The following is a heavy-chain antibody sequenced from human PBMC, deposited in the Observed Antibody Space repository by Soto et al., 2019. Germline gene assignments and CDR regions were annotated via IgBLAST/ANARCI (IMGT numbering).Heavy chain of an antibody. CDR1: GGTFSSYA. Sequence: QVQLVQSGAEVKKPGSSVKVSCKASGGTFSSYAISWVRQAPGQGLEWMGGIIPIFGTANYGQKFQGRVTITADDSTSTAYMELRSLRSEDTAVYYCARARYGVEPRWYFDLWGRGTLVTVSS. D-gene: IGHD3-9*01. CDR3: ARARYGVEPRWYFDL. CDR2: IIPIFGTA. V-gene: IGHV1-69*12. J-gene: IGHJ2*01.